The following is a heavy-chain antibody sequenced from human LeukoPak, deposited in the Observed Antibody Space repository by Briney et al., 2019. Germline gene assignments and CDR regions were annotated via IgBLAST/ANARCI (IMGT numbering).Heavy chain of an antibody. CDR2: ISSSSSTI. CDR1: GFTFSSYS. D-gene: IGHD3-10*01. V-gene: IGHV3-48*04. CDR3: ARDDRETAIDY. Sequence: GGSLRLSCAASGFTFSSYSMNWVRQAPGKGLEWVSYISSSSSTIYYADSVKGRFTISRDNAKNSLYLQMNSLRAEDTAVYYCARDDRETAIDYWGQGTLVTVSS. J-gene: IGHJ4*02.